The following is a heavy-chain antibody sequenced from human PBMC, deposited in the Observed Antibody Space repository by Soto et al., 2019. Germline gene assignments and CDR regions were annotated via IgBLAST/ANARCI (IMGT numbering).Heavy chain of an antibody. CDR3: ARGPLVANYAPSYYFDY. D-gene: IGHD5-12*01. CDR2: IYYSGST. V-gene: IGHV4-31*03. CDR1: GGSISSGGYY. J-gene: IGHJ4*02. Sequence: TLGLAFTVSGGSISSGGYYWSGIRQHPGKGLEWIGYIYYSGSTYYNPSLKSRVTISVDTSKNQFSLKLSSVTAADTAVYYCARGPLVANYAPSYYFDYWGQGTLVTVS.